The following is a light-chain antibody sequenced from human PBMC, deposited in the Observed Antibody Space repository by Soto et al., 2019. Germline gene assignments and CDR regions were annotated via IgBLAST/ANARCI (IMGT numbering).Light chain of an antibody. CDR2: GAS. J-gene: IGKJ2*01. CDR3: QQYNNWPPYT. V-gene: IGKV3-15*01. Sequence: EIVMTQSPATLSVSPGERATLSCRASQSVSSNLAWYQQKPGQAPRLLIYGASTRATGIPARFSGSGSGTEFTLTISSLQSEDFPVYYCQQYNNWPPYTFGQGKKLEIK. CDR1: QSVSSN.